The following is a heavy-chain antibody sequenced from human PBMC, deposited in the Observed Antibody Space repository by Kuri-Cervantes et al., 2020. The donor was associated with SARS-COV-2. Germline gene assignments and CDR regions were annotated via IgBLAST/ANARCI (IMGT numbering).Heavy chain of an antibody. Sequence: GESLKISCAASGFTFSDYTMNWVRRAPEKGLEWVASIDSSSYYIYHADSVKGRLTISRDNAKTSVYLQMNSLKVEDTAVYYCAREEGGELGEAFDYWGQGALVTVSS. V-gene: IGHV3-21*01. CDR3: AREEGGELGEAFDY. J-gene: IGHJ4*02. CDR2: IDSSSYYI. CDR1: GFTFSDYT. D-gene: IGHD7-27*01.